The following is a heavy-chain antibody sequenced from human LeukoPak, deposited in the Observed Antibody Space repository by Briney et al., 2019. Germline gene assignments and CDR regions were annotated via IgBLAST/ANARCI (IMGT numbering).Heavy chain of an antibody. D-gene: IGHD3-9*01. Sequence: SETLSLTCTVSGGSISHDDYYWGWIRQPPGKGLEWIGSIYYSGNTFFNPSLKSRVTISVDTPRNQFSLKLNSVTAADTAVYYCARTYYDILTGYFLYYYYYMDVWGKGTTVTVSS. J-gene: IGHJ6*03. CDR3: ARTYYDILTGYFLYYYYYMDV. CDR2: IYYSGNT. CDR1: GGSISHDDYY. V-gene: IGHV4-39*01.